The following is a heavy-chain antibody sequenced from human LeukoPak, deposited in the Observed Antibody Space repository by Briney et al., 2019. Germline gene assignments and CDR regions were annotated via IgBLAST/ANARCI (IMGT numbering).Heavy chain of an antibody. CDR3: ASGSPGYYYGMDV. J-gene: IGHJ6*02. V-gene: IGHV4-38-2*02. Sequence: PSETLSLTCTVSGYSISSGYYWGWIRQPPGKGLEWIGSIYHSGSTYYNPSLKSRVTISVDTSKNQFPLKLSSVTAADTAVYYCASGSPGYYYGMDVWGQGTTVTVSS. CDR1: GYSISSGYY. D-gene: IGHD1-26*01. CDR2: IYHSGST.